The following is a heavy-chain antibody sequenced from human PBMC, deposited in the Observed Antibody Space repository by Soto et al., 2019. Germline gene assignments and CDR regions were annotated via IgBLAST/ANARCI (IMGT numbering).Heavy chain of an antibody. J-gene: IGHJ4*02. CDR2: ISSSGSTT. V-gene: IGHV3-11*01. D-gene: IGHD6-19*01. CDR3: ARRGSSGWYESYFDY. CDR1: GFTLSDYY. Sequence: VQLVESGGGLVKPGGSLRLSCAASGFTLSDYYMTWIRQAPGKGLEWVSHISSSGSTTYYADSVKGRITISRDNAKNSLYLQMNSLRAEDTAVYYCARRGSSGWYESYFDYWGQGNLVTVSS.